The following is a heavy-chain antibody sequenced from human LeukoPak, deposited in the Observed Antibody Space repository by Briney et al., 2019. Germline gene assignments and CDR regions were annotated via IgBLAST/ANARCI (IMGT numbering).Heavy chain of an antibody. V-gene: IGHV1-8*01. D-gene: IGHD3-22*01. CDR1: GYTFTSYD. CDR3: ARGYYYDSSDHVGDY. CDR2: MNPNSGNT. J-gene: IGHJ4*02. Sequence: ASVKVSCKASGYTFTSYDINWVRQATGQGLEWMGWMNPNSGNTGYAQNLQGRVTLTTDTSTNTAYMELRSLRSDDTAMYYCARGYYYDSSDHVGDYWGQGTLVTVSS.